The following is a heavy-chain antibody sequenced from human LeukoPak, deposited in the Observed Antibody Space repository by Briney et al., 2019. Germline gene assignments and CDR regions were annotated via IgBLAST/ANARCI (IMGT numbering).Heavy chain of an antibody. CDR2: IYYSGST. Sequence: PSETLSLTCSVSGGSISRYYWSWIRQSPGKGLEWIGYIYYSGSTNYNPSLKSRVTIPVDTSKNQFSLKLSSVTAADTAVYYCARSGKGHDFWSGYYYFDYWGQGTLVTVSS. D-gene: IGHD3-3*01. V-gene: IGHV4-59*01. CDR1: GGSISRYY. J-gene: IGHJ4*02. CDR3: ARSGKGHDFWSGYYYFDY.